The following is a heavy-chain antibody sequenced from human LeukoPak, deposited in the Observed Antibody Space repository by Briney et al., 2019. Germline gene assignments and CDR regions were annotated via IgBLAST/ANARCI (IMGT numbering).Heavy chain of an antibody. D-gene: IGHD3-22*01. CDR1: GGTFSSYA. CDR3: ARPSTHYYDSSGFDAFDI. CDR2: IIPIFGTA. J-gene: IGHJ3*02. Sequence: SVKVSCTASGGTFSSYAISWVRQAPGQGLEWMGGIIPIFGTANYAQKFQGRVTITTDESTSTAYMELSSLRSEDTAVYYCARPSTHYYDSSGFDAFDIWGQGTMVTVSS. V-gene: IGHV1-69*05.